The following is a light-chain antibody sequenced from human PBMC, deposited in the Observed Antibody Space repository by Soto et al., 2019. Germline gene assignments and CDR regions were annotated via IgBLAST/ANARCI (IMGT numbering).Light chain of an antibody. J-gene: IGKJ1*01. Sequence: DIQVTQSPSSRSACXXDRVTITCGGSQSISSYLNWYQQKPGKAPKXXIYAASSLQSGVPSRFSGSGSGTDFTLTISSLQPEDFATYYCQHSYSTPWTFGQGTKADI. CDR3: QHSYSTPWT. CDR2: AAS. V-gene: IGKV1-39*01. CDR1: QSISSY.